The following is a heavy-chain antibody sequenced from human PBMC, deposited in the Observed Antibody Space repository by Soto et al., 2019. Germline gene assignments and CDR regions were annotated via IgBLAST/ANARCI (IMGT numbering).Heavy chain of an antibody. J-gene: IGHJ6*02. CDR3: ARDGGAARRYGMDV. Sequence: EVQLVESGGGLVQPGGSLRLSCAASEFTFSSYSMNWVRQAPGKGLEWVSYISSSSSPIYYADSVKGRFTISRDNAKNSLYLQMNSLRDEDTAVYCCARDGGAARRYGMDVWGQGTTVTVSS. CDR2: ISSSSSPI. D-gene: IGHD6-6*01. CDR1: EFTFSSYS. V-gene: IGHV3-48*02.